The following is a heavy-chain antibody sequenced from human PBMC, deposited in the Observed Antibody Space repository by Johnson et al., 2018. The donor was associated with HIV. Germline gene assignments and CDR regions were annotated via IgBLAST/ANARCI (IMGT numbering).Heavy chain of an antibody. CDR3: AKDCVGVWWSRAFDI. CDR2: ISGSGGST. D-gene: IGHD2-21*01. V-gene: IGHV3-23*04. Sequence: VQLVESGGGVVRPGGSLRLSCAASGFTFDDYAMNWVRQAPGKGLEWVSAISGSGGSTYYADSVKGRFTISRDNSKNTLYLQMNSLRAEDTAVYYCAKDCVGVWWSRAFDIWGQGSMVTVSS. CDR1: GFTFDDYA. J-gene: IGHJ3*02.